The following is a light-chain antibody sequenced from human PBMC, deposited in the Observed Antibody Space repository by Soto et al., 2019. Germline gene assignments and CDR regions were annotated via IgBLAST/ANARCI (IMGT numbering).Light chain of an antibody. Sequence: SYELTQPPSVSVAPGQTARITCDGNNIGGYSVYWYQQKPGQAPVLVVYDDSDRPSGIPERFSGSISGNTATLTISRVEAGDEADYYCQVWDSSSDHVVFGGGTQLTVL. J-gene: IGLJ2*01. CDR3: QVWDSSSDHVV. CDR2: DDS. V-gene: IGLV3-21*02. CDR1: NIGGYS.